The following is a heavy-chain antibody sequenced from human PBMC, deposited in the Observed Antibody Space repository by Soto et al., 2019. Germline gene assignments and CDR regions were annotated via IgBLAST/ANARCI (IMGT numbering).Heavy chain of an antibody. V-gene: IGHV3-30-3*01. J-gene: IGHJ6*02. CDR1: GFTFSSYA. CDR3: ARDKRVLGRGYSYGVWYYYGMDV. CDR2: ISYDGSNK. D-gene: IGHD5-18*01. Sequence: QVQLVESGGGVVQPGRSLRLSCAASGFTFSSYAMHWVRQAPGKGLEWVAVISYDGSNKYYADSVKGRFTISRDNSKNTLYLQMNSLRAEDTAVYYCARDKRVLGRGYSYGVWYYYGMDVWGQGTTVTVSS.